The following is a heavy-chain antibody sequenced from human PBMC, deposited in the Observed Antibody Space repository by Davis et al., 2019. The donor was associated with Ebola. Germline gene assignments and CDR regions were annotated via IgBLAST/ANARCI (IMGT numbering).Heavy chain of an antibody. Sequence: GESLKISCAASGFTFSSYAMSCVRQAPGKGLEWVSAISGSGHSTYYGDSVKGRFTFSRDNSKNTLYLQMNSLRAEDTAVYYCAKGFVRGTIDYWGQGTLVTVSS. CDR2: ISGSGHST. CDR1: GFTFSSYA. CDR3: AKGFVRGTIDY. V-gene: IGHV3-23*01. D-gene: IGHD3-10*01. J-gene: IGHJ4*02.